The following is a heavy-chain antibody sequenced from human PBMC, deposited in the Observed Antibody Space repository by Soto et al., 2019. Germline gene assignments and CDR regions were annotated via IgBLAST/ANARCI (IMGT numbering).Heavy chain of an antibody. V-gene: IGHV1-8*01. Sequence: ASVKVSCKASGYTFTSYDINWVRQATGQGLEWMGWMNPNSGNTGYAQKFQGRVTMTRNTSISTAYMELSSLRSEDTAVYYCARGDRITIFGVVIPGYWGQRTLVTVSS. D-gene: IGHD3-3*01. J-gene: IGHJ4*02. CDR1: GYTFTSYD. CDR2: MNPNSGNT. CDR3: ARGDRITIFGVVIPGY.